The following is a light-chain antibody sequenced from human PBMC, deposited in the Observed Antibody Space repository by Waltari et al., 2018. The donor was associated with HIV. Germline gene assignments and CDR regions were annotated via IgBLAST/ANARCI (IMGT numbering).Light chain of an antibody. CDR3: QTWGTGIQV. V-gene: IGLV4-69*01. CDR2: LNSDVSH. CDR1: CAHSTYA. Sequence: QLVLTQSPSASASLRASVTTTCSLCCAHSTYAIAWHQQQPEKGPRYLLKLNSDVSHSKGDWIPDRFSGSSSGAERYLTISSLQSEDEADYYCQTWGTGIQVFGGGTKLTVL. J-gene: IGLJ3*02.